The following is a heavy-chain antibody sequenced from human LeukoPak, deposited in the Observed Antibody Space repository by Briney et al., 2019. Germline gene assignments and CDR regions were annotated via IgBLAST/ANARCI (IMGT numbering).Heavy chain of an antibody. CDR1: GYTFSNYG. CDR2: ISGYNGHT. D-gene: IGHD6-13*01. CDR3: ARDKNSSTWYWFDP. Sequence: ASVKVSCKASGYTFSNYGISWVRQAPGQGLEWMGWISGYNGHTNYAQNLQGRVTMTTDTSTSTTYMELGSLGSDDTAVYYCARDKNSSTWYWFDPWGQGTLVTVSS. J-gene: IGHJ5*02. V-gene: IGHV1-18*01.